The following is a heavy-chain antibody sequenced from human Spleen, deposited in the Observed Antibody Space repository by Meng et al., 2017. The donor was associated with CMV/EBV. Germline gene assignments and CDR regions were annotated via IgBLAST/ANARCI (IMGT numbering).Heavy chain of an antibody. CDR2: ITVYSGNI. J-gene: IGHJ4*02. CDR3: ARKLVGATSFDY. D-gene: IGHD1-26*01. V-gene: IGHV1-18*01. Sequence: CKASGYILTNYDISWVRQAPGQGLEWMGWITVYSGNIKYAQKVQGRVTMTTDTSTNTAYMELRSLRSDDTAVYFCARKLVGATSFDYWGQGTLVTVSS. CDR1: GYILTNYD.